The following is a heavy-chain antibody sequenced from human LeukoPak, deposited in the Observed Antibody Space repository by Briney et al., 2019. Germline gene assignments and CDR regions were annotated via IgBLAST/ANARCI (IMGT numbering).Heavy chain of an antibody. CDR2: IYPGDSDT. CDR1: GYSFTSYW. J-gene: IGHJ3*02. CDR3: AVRRSLYCSGGSCYDAFDI. V-gene: IGHV5-51*01. Sequence: GESLKISCKGSGYSFTSYWIGCVRQMPGKGLEWMGIIYPGDSDTRYSPSFQGQVTISADKSISTAYLQWSSLKASDTAMYYCAVRRSLYCSGGSCYDAFDIWGQGTMVTVSS. D-gene: IGHD2-15*01.